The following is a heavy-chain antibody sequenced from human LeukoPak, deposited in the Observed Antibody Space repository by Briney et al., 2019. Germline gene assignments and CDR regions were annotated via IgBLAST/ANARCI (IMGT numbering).Heavy chain of an antibody. D-gene: IGHD3-10*01. CDR1: GGSFSGYY. CDR3: ARERSMVRGVSWFDP. J-gene: IGHJ5*02. V-gene: IGHV4-34*01. CDR2: INHSGST. Sequence: SETLSLTCAVYGGSFSGYYWSWIRQPPGKGLEWIGEINHSGSTNYNPSLKSRVTMSVDTSKNQFSLKLTSVTTADTAVYYCARERSMVRGVSWFDPWGQGTLVTVSS.